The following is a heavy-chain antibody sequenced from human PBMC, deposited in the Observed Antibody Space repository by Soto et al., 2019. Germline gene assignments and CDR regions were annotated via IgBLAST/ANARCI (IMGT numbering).Heavy chain of an antibody. CDR2: ISVYNGNT. Sequence: QVQLVQSGAEVKTPGASVKVSCKASGYTFTKYAISWMRQAPGQGLEWIGWISVYNGNTKYAENLQGRVTVTTDTSTTTVYMELRSLRSDDKAVYYCAREGAGLYYYYYGMDVWAKGPRSPSP. CDR1: GYTFTKYA. CDR3: AREGAGLYYYYYGMDV. D-gene: IGHD6-19*01. V-gene: IGHV1-18*01. J-gene: IGHJ6*02.